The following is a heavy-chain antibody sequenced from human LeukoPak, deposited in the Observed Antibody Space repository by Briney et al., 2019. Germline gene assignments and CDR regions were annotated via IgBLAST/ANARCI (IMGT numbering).Heavy chain of an antibody. D-gene: IGHD2-15*01. CDR3: ARVRVVVGLYYYYYYYMDV. V-gene: IGHV4-34*01. J-gene: IGHJ6*03. Sequence: PSETLSLTCAVYGGTFSGYYWSWIRQPPGKGLEWIGEINHSGSTNYNPSLKSRVTISVDTSKNQFSLKLSSVTAADTAVYYCARVRVVVGLYYYYYYYMDVWGKGTTVTVSS. CDR1: GGTFSGYY. CDR2: INHSGST.